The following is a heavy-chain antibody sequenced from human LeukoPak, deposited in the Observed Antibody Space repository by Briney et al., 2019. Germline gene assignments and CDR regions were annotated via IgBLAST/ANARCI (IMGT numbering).Heavy chain of an antibody. J-gene: IGHJ6*04. D-gene: IGHD6-19*01. CDR3: ARLSRAVLTYGMDV. CDR2: IYPGDSDT. Sequence: GASLETSLKGSGYRFTSYWIAWGRPMPGKGLEWMGIIYPGDSDTRYSPSFQGQVTISADKSIRTAYLQWSSLKASDTAMYSCARLSRAVLTYGMDVWGKGTTVTVSS. V-gene: IGHV5-51*01. CDR1: GYRFTSYW.